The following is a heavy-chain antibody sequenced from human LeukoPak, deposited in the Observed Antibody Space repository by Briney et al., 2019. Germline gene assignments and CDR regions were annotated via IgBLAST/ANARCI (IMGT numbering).Heavy chain of an antibody. CDR1: GFTFGDHA. CDR2: IRSKAYGGTT. Sequence: PGGSLRLSCTVSGFTFGDHAMSRFRQAPGKGLERVSYIRSKAYGGTTEYAASVKGRFTISRDDSESIAYLQMNSLKTEDTAVYYCTRDLPSSYYDSSGYSLWYFDYWGQGTLVTVSS. CDR3: TRDLPSSYYDSSGYSLWYFDY. D-gene: IGHD3-22*01. J-gene: IGHJ4*02. V-gene: IGHV3-49*03.